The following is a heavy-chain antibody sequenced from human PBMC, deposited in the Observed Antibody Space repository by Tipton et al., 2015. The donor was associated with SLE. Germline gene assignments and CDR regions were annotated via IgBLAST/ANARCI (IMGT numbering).Heavy chain of an antibody. CDR3: ASLERYSGYDWHFDY. Sequence: GSLRLSCAASAFSVSAYHMTWVRQAPGKGLEWVSVSYIGGGGTSYADSVKGRFTISRDSSENTLYLQMNSLRAEDTAVYYCASLERYSGYDWHFDYWGQGTLVTVSS. CDR1: AFSVSAYH. V-gene: IGHV3-53*05. J-gene: IGHJ4*02. D-gene: IGHD5-12*01. CDR2: SYIGGGGT.